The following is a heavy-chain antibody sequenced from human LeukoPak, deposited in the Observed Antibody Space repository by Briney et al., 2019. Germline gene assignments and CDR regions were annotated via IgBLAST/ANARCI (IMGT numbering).Heavy chain of an antibody. CDR3: ARGSPLYYDFWSGYPTDFDY. V-gene: IGHV3-30*04. CDR2: ISFDGSNK. Sequence: GGSLRLSCAASGFTFSNYVMHWVRQAPGKGLEWVALISFDGSNKYYADSVKGRFTISRDNSKNTLYLQMNSLRAEDTAVYYCARGSPLYYDFWSGYPTDFDYWGQGTLVTVSS. J-gene: IGHJ4*02. D-gene: IGHD3-3*01. CDR1: GFTFSNYV.